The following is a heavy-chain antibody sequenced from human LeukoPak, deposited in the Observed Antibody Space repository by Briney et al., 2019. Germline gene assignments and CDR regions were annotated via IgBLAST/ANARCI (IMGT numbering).Heavy chain of an antibody. CDR2: IIPILGIA. D-gene: IGHD3-22*01. CDR3: AREEHYYDSSGYFPI. V-gene: IGHV1-69*04. J-gene: IGHJ4*02. Sequence: SVKVSCKASGGTFSSYAISWVRQAPGQGLERMGRIIPILGIANYAQKFQGRVTITADKSTSTAYMELSSLRSEDTAVYYCAREEHYYDSSGYFPIWGQGTLVTVSS. CDR1: GGTFSSYA.